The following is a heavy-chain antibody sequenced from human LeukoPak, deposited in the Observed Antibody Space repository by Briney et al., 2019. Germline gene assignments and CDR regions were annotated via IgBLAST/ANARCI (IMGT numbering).Heavy chain of an antibody. V-gene: IGHV3-30*03. CDR2: ISYDGKYK. J-gene: IGHJ4*01. D-gene: IGHD3-9*01. CDR1: GFTFSSYG. Sequence: GRSLRLSCAASGFTFSSYGMHWVRQAPGKGLEWLGVISYDGKYKHSADSVKGRLTISRDNSKNTAFLQLNTLGPEGTALYYCAGGYTFGWFYFEYWGHGTLVTVSS. CDR3: AGGYTFGWFYFEY.